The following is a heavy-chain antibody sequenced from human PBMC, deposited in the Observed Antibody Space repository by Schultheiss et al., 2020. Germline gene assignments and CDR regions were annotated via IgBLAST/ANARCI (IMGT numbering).Heavy chain of an antibody. Sequence: GESLKISCAASGFTFSSYWMSWVRQAPGKGLEWVANIKQDGSEKYYVDSVKGRFTISRDNAKNSLYLQMNSLRAEDTAVYYCARGGVDYDYVWGSYRYGDWLDTPEFDYWGQGTLVTVSS. CDR2: IKQDGSEK. CDR1: GFTFSSYW. J-gene: IGHJ4*02. CDR3: ARGGVDYDYVWGSYRYGDWLDTPEFDY. V-gene: IGHV3-7*04. D-gene: IGHD3-16*02.